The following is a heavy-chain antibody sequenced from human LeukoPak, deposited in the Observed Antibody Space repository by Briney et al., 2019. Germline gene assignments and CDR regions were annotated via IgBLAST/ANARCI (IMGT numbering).Heavy chain of an antibody. CDR1: GFTFSSYA. D-gene: IGHD4-17*01. CDR3: AKGEYWDGDYDLDYFDY. Sequence: SGGSLRLSCAASGFTFSSYAMSWVRQAPGKGLEWVSAISGGGGSTYYADSVKGRFTISRDNSKNTLYLQMNSLRAEDTAVYYCAKGEYWDGDYDLDYFDYWGQGTLVTVSS. J-gene: IGHJ4*02. V-gene: IGHV3-23*01. CDR2: ISGGGGST.